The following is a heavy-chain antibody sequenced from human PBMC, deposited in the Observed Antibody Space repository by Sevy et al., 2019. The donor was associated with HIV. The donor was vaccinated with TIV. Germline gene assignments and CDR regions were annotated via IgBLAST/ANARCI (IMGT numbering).Heavy chain of an antibody. Sequence: GESLKIPCKGPGYSFATYWIGWVRQMPGKGLEWMGIIYPGDSDTRYRPSFQGQVTISADRSISTAFLQWGSLMASDTAIYYCAGRSSSSELGHAMDVWGQGTTVTVSS. D-gene: IGHD6-6*01. CDR2: IYPGDSDT. J-gene: IGHJ6*02. V-gene: IGHV5-51*01. CDR1: GYSFATYW. CDR3: AGRSSSSELGHAMDV.